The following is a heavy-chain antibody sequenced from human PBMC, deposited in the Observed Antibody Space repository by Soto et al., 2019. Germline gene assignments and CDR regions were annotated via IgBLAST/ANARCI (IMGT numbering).Heavy chain of an antibody. CDR3: ARDIVVVVAATGGMDV. CDR1: VFTFSSYG. Sequence: ESGGGVVQPGRSLRLSCAASVFTFSSYGMHWVRQAPGKGLEWVAVIWYDGSNKYYADSVKGRFTISRDNSKNTLYLQMNSLRAEDTAVYYCARDIVVVVAATGGMDVWGQGTTVTVSS. D-gene: IGHD2-15*01. CDR2: IWYDGSNK. V-gene: IGHV3-33*01. J-gene: IGHJ6*02.